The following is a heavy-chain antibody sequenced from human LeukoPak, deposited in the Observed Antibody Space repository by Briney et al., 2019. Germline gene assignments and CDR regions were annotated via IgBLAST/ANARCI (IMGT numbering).Heavy chain of an antibody. CDR2: ISWDSAAI. V-gene: IGHV3-9*01. CDR3: TKRARMGIAAAGDGFHI. CDR1: GFRFDDYA. D-gene: IGHD6-13*01. J-gene: IGHJ3*02. Sequence: PGGSLRLSCAASGFRFDDYAMHWVRQAPGKGLEWVSGISWDSAAIDYADSLRGRFTPSRDKDKNSLFLQMSSLRVEDTALYYCTKRARMGIAAAGDGFHIWGQGTMVTVSS.